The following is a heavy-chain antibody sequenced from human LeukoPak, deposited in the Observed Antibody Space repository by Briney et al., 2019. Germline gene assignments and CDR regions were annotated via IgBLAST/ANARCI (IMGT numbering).Heavy chain of an antibody. J-gene: IGHJ5*02. CDR3: ARDVVVVPAAIGENWFDP. CDR2: IKQDGSEK. CDR1: GFTFSSYW. Sequence: GGSLRLSCAASGFTFSSYWMSWVRQAPGKGLEWVANIKQDGSEKYYVDSVKGRFTISRDYAKNSLYLQMNSLRAEDTAVYYCARDVVVVPAAIGENWFDPWGQGTLVTVSS. V-gene: IGHV3-7*01. D-gene: IGHD2-2*02.